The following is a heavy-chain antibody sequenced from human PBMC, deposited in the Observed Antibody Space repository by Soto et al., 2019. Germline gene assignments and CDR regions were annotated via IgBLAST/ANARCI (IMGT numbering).Heavy chain of an antibody. J-gene: IGHJ3*02. D-gene: IGHD1-1*01. CDR1: GGSVSSGSYY. V-gene: IGHV4-61*01. Sequence: SETLSLTCTVSGGSVSSGSYYWSWIRQPPGKGLEWIGYIYYSGSTNYNPSLKSRVTISVDTSKNQFSLKLSSVTAADTAVYYCASNWNSDAFDIWGQGTTVTVSS. CDR3: ASNWNSDAFDI. CDR2: IYYSGST.